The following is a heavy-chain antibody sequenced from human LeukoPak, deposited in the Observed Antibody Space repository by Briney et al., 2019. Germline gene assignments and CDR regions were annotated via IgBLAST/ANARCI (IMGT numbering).Heavy chain of an antibody. D-gene: IGHD6-6*01. CDR3: ARDKIAARFFDY. CDR1: GFTFSDYY. Sequence: GGSLRLSCAASGFTFSDYYMSWIRQAPGKGLEWVSYIISSGNTIYYADSVKGRFTISRDNAKNSLYLQMNSLRAEDTAVYYCARDKIAARFFDYWGQGTLVTVSS. CDR2: IISSGNTI. V-gene: IGHV3-11*01. J-gene: IGHJ4*02.